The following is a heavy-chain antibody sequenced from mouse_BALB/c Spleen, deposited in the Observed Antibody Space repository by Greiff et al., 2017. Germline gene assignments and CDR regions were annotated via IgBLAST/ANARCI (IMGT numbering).Heavy chain of an antibody. Sequence: EVMLVESGGGLVQPGGSRKLSCAASGFTFSSFGMHWVRQSPEKGLEWVAYISSGSSTIYYADTVKGRFTISRANPKNTLFLQMTSLRSEDTAMYYCARCYGDAMDDWGQGTSVTVSS. V-gene: IGHV5-17*02. CDR1: GFTFSSFG. D-gene: IGHD1-2*01. CDR2: ISSGSSTI. CDR3: ARCYGDAMDD. J-gene: IGHJ4*01.